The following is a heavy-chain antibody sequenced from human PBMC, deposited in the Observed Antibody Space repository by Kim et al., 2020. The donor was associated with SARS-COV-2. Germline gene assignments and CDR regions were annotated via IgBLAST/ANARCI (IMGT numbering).Heavy chain of an antibody. D-gene: IGHD6-19*01. J-gene: IGHJ2*01. CDR1: GFTFSSYE. CDR2: ISSSGSTI. V-gene: IGHV3-48*03. Sequence: GGSLRLSCAASGFTFSSYEMNWVRQAPGKGLEWVSYISSSGSTIYYADSVKGRFTISRDNAKNSLYLQMNSLRAEDTAVYYCARDSLQWLVQGGGWYFDLWGRGTLVTVSS. CDR3: ARDSLQWLVQGGGWYFDL.